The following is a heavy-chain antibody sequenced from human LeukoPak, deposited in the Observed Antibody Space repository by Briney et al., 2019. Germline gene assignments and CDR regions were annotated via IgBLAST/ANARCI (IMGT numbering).Heavy chain of an antibody. J-gene: IGHJ4*02. Sequence: RGSLRLSCAASGFTFSSYGMHWVRQAPGKGLEWVAVISYDGSNKYYADSVKGRFTISRDNSKNTLYLQMNSLRAEDTAVYYCAKDDYYDSSGYYPDYWGQGTLVTVSS. V-gene: IGHV3-30*18. D-gene: IGHD3-22*01. CDR2: ISYDGSNK. CDR3: AKDDYYDSSGYYPDY. CDR1: GFTFSSYG.